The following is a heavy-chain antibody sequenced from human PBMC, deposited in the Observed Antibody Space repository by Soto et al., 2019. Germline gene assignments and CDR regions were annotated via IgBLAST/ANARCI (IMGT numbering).Heavy chain of an antibody. CDR1: GGSISSGGYY. Sequence: QVQLQESGPGLVKPSQTLSLTCTVSGGSISSGGYYWSWIRQRPGKGLEWIGYTYYSGSTYYDSSLKSLVTISVDTSKNQFSLKLSSVTAADTAVYYCARESCSSSPIGRYYYYMDVWGKGTTVTVSS. CDR2: TYYSGST. V-gene: IGHV4-31*01. CDR3: ARESCSSSPIGRYYYYMDV. D-gene: IGHD2-2*01. J-gene: IGHJ6*03.